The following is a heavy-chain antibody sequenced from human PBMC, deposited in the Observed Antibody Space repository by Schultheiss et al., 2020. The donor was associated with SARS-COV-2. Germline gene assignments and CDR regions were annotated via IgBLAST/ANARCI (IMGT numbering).Heavy chain of an antibody. V-gene: IGHV3-30*18. J-gene: IGHJ6*02. CDR2: ISYDGSNK. CDR3: AKGNGDYSSKIYYYYYGMDV. Sequence: GESLKISCAASGFTFSSYGMHWVRQAPGKGLEWVAVISYDGSNKYYADSVKGRFTISRDNSKNTLYLQMNSLRAEDTAVYYYAKGNGDYSSKIYYYYYGMDVWGQGTTVTVSS. CDR1: GFTFSSYG. D-gene: IGHD4-17*01.